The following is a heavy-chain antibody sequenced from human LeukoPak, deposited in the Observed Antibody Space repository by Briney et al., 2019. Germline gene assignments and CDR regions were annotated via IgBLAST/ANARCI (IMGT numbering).Heavy chain of an antibody. D-gene: IGHD6-13*01. CDR3: ARDIEAAGLFLDY. J-gene: IGHJ4*02. Sequence: GGSLRLSCAASGFTFSSYWMHWVRQVPGKGLVWVSRINSDGSGTSYADSVKGRFTISRDNAKNSLYLQMNSLRAEDTAVYYCARDIEAAGLFLDYWGQGTLVTVSS. CDR2: INSDGSGT. CDR1: GFTFSSYW. V-gene: IGHV3-74*01.